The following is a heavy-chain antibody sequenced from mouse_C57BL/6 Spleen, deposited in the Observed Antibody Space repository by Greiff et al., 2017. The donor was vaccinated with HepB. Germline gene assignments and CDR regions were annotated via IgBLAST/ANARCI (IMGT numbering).Heavy chain of an antibody. CDR2: IDPSDSYT. V-gene: IGHV1-69*01. CDR1: GYTFTSYW. CDR3: ARGATVVAPYYFDY. D-gene: IGHD1-1*01. J-gene: IGHJ2*01. Sequence: VKLQQPGAELVMPGASVKLSCKASGYTFTSYWMHWVKQRPGQGLEWIGEIDPSDSYTNYNQKFKGKSTLTVDKSSSTAYMQLSSLTSEDSAVYYCARGATVVAPYYFDYWGQGTTLTVSS.